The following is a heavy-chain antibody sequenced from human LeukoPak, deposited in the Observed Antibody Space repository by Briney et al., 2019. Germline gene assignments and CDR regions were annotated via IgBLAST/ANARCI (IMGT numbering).Heavy chain of an antibody. CDR1: GFTFSSYG. V-gene: IGHV3-30*02. J-gene: IGHJ1*01. Sequence: GGSLRLSCAASGFTFSSYGMHWVRQAPGKGLEWVAVIWYDGSKKYYADSVKGRFTISRDNSKNTVHLQMNSLRVEDTAVYYCAKDEAQYFQHWGQGTLVTVSA. CDR2: IWYDGSKK. CDR3: AKDEAQYFQH.